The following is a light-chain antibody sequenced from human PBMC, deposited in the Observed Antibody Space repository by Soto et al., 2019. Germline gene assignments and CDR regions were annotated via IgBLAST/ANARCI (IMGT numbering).Light chain of an antibody. Sequence: DIQMTQSPSSLSASVGDRVTISCRASQRIRYYLKWYQQKPGKAPKLLIYAASTLQTGVPSRFSGGGSGTDVTLPISSLQPEDVATYYYQQSYSTPPVTFGGGTKVEIK. J-gene: IGKJ4*01. CDR3: QQSYSTPPVT. CDR1: QRIRYY. V-gene: IGKV1-39*01. CDR2: AAS.